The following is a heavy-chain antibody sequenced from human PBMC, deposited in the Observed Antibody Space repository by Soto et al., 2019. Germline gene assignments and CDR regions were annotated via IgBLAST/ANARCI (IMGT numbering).Heavy chain of an antibody. V-gene: IGHV1-18*01. Sequence: QVQLVQSGAEVKKPGASVKVYCKASGYTFTSYGISWVRQAPGQGLEWMGWINVYNGHATYAQKFQGRVTMTRDKFAATAYMDLNSLTSDDTAVYFCARLYSISGRYNWLDPWGQGTRVTVSS. CDR3: ARLYSISGRYNWLDP. J-gene: IGHJ5*02. CDR1: GYTFTSYG. CDR2: INVYNGHA. D-gene: IGHD5-18*01.